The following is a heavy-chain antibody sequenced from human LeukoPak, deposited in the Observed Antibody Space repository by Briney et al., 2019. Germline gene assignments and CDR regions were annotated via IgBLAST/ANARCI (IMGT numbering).Heavy chain of an antibody. Sequence: SETLSLTCTVSGGSISSYYWSWIRQPPGKGLEWIGYIYYSGSTNYNPSLKSRVTMSVDTSKNQFSLKLSSVTAADTAVYYCARDARHHWFDPWGQGTLVTVSS. V-gene: IGHV4-59*12. CDR3: ARDARHHWFDP. J-gene: IGHJ5*02. CDR1: GGSISSYY. CDR2: IYYSGST.